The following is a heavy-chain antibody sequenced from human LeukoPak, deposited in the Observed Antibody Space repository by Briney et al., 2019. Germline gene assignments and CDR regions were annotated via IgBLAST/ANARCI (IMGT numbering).Heavy chain of an antibody. V-gene: IGHV4-61*05. Sequence: SETLSLTCTVSGGDISSRSYYWGWIRQPPGKGLEWIGYIYYSGSTNYNPSLKSRITISVDTSKNQFSLKLSSVTAADTAVYYCARRTTYSNSCFDYWGQGTLVTVSS. J-gene: IGHJ4*02. CDR1: GGDISSRSYY. CDR3: ARRTTYSNSCFDY. CDR2: IYYSGST. D-gene: IGHD6-13*01.